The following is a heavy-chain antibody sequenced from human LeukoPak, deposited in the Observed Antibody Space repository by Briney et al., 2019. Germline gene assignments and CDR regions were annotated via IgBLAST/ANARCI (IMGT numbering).Heavy chain of an antibody. J-gene: IGHJ6*02. CDR2: INRSGST. CDR3: ARDNSYGSGTFYYYYAMDV. D-gene: IGHD3-10*01. V-gene: IGHV4-34*01. CDR1: GGSFSGYY. Sequence: KSSETLSLTCAVYGGSFSGYYWRWIRQPPGKGLECIGEINRSGSTNYNPSLKSRVTISVDTSKNQFSLRLSSVTAADTAVYYCARDNSYGSGTFYYYYAMDVWGQGTTVTVSS.